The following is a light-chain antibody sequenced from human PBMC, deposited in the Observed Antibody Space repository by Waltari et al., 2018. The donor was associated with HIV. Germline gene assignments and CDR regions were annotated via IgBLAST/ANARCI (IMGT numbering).Light chain of an antibody. Sequence: SYELTQPPSVSVSPGQTARITCSGDALPKQYAYWYRQRPGQAPVLVIYKDSERPSWIPERLSGSSSGTTVTLTIIGVQAEDEADCYCQSADSSGTYVVFGGGTKLTVL. J-gene: IGLJ3*02. CDR3: QSADSSGTYVV. V-gene: IGLV3-25*03. CDR2: KDS. CDR1: ALPKQY.